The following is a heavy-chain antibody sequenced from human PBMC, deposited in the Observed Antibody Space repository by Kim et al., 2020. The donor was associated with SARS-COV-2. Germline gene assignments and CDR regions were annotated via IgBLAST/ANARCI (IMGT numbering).Heavy chain of an antibody. V-gene: IGHV3-48*03. CDR1: GFTFSSYE. J-gene: IGHJ4*02. Sequence: GGSLRLSCAASGFTFSSYEMNWVRQAPGKGLEWVSYISSSGSTIYYADSVKGRFTISRDNAKNSLYLQMNSLRAEDTAVYYCARDGGYDILTGYHPDYFDYWGQGTLVTVSS. D-gene: IGHD3-9*01. CDR2: ISSSGSTI. CDR3: ARDGGYDILTGYHPDYFDY.